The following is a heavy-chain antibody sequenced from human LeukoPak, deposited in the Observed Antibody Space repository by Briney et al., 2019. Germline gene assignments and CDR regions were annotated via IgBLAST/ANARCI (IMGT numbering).Heavy chain of an antibody. V-gene: IGHV3-7*03. CDR1: GFTFSNFW. Sequence: GGSLRLSCTASGFTFSNFWMGWVRQAPGKGLEWVANIKQDETEKFYLGSVKGRFTTSRDNAKNTLYLQMNSLRAEDTAVYYCAKVREYSSSRWYYFDYWGQGTLVTVSS. D-gene: IGHD6-6*01. J-gene: IGHJ4*02. CDR2: IKQDETEK. CDR3: AKVREYSSSRWYYFDY.